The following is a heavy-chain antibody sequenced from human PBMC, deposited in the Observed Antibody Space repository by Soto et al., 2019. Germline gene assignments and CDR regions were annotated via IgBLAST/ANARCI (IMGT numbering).Heavy chain of an antibody. CDR3: ARDPDIVVVPAATGGFWFDP. Sequence: GASVKVSCKASGGTFSSYAISWVRQAPGQGLEWMGGIIPIFGTANYAQKFQGRVTITADESTSTAYMELSSLRSEDTAVYYCARDPDIVVVPAATGGFWFDPWGQGTLVTVSS. V-gene: IGHV1-69*13. CDR1: GGTFSSYA. D-gene: IGHD2-2*01. J-gene: IGHJ5*02. CDR2: IIPIFGTA.